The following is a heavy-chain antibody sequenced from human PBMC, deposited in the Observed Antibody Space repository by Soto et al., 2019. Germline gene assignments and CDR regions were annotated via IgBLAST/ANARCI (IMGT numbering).Heavy chain of an antibody. Sequence: QVQLQQWGAGRLKPSETLSLTCAVYGGSFSGYYWNWIRQPPRNGLEWIGEINHSGSTNYNPSLNGRVTISVDTSKTQFSLKLSSVTAADTAVYLGARVSGIYYYGMGVWGQVTTVTVSS. J-gene: IGHJ6*02. D-gene: IGHD3-10*01. CDR2: INHSGST. CDR1: GGSFSGYY. CDR3: ARVSGIYYYGMGV. V-gene: IGHV4-34*01.